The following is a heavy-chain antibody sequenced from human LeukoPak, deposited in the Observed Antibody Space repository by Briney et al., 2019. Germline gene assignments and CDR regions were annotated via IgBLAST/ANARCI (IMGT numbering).Heavy chain of an antibody. CDR1: GGSISSYY. V-gene: IGHV4-59*01. Sequence: SETLSLTCTVSGGSISSYYWSWIRQPPGKGLEWIGYIYYSGSTNYNPSLKSRVTISVDTSKNQFSLKLSSVTAADTAVYYCARGKRQQWLLPLWYFDLWGRGTLVTVSS. D-gene: IGHD6-19*01. CDR3: ARGKRQQWLLPLWYFDL. CDR2: IYYSGST. J-gene: IGHJ2*01.